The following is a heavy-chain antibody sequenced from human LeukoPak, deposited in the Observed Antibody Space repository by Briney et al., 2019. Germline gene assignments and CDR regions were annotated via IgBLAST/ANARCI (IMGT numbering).Heavy chain of an antibody. CDR1: GFTFSSYS. CDR2: ISSSSSYI. J-gene: IGHJ6*03. Sequence: PGESLRLSCSPSGFTFSSYSMNSVRQAPRKGLEGVSSISSSSSYIYYADSVKGRFTISRDNAKNSLYLQMISLRAEDTAVYYCARSPRLWFGDYMGAYYYDYYMDVWGKGTTVTVSS. CDR3: ARSPRLWFGDYMGAYYYDYYMDV. V-gene: IGHV3-21*01. D-gene: IGHD3-10*01.